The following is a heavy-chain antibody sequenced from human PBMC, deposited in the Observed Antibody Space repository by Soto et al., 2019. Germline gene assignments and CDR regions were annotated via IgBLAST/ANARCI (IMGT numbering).Heavy chain of an antibody. Sequence: QVQLVQSGAEVKKPGSSVKVSCKASGGTFSSYAISWVRQAPGQGLEWMGGIIPIFGTANYAQKFQGRVTITADKSTSTGYMELSSLRSEDTAVYYCASVPPYSSSWSDYYYYYGMDVCGQGTTVTVSS. CDR1: GGTFSSYA. CDR2: IIPIFGTA. D-gene: IGHD6-13*01. V-gene: IGHV1-69*06. J-gene: IGHJ6*02. CDR3: ASVPPYSSSWSDYYYYYGMDV.